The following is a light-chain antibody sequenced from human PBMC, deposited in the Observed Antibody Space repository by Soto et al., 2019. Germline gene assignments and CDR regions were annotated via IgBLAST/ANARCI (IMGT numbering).Light chain of an antibody. CDR2: EVS. V-gene: IGLV2-8*01. CDR3: KSYAGTNYFV. CDR1: SGDVGGHNY. Sequence: QSGLTQPPSASGSPGQSVTISCAGTSGDVGGHNYVSWYRQHPGKAPELMIYEVSNRPSGVPDRFSGSKSGNTASLTVSGLQAEDEADYYCKSYAGTNYFVFGTGTKVIVL. J-gene: IGLJ1*01.